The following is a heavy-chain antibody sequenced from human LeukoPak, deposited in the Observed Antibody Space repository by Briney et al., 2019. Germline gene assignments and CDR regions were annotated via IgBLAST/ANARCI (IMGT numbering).Heavy chain of an antibody. V-gene: IGHV1-69*13. CDR2: IIPIFGTA. CDR1: GGTFSSYA. J-gene: IGHJ4*02. CDR3: ARDRGWAGYSYGFYY. Sequence: ASVKVSCKASGGTFSSYAISWVRQAPGQGLEWMGGIIPIFGTANYAQKFQGRVTITADESTSTAYMELSSLRSEDTAVYYCARDRGWAGYSYGFYYWGQGTLVTVSS. D-gene: IGHD5-18*01.